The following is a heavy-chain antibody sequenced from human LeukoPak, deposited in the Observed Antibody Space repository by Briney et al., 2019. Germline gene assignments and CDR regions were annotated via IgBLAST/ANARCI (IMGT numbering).Heavy chain of an antibody. CDR3: AKHRFESGGYHSTD. Sequence: PGGSLRLSCVASGFPFSSYWMTWVRQAPGKGLEWVANIKQDGSKKSYVDSVKGRFTISRDNSKNTLYLQMNSLRDEDTAVYYCAKHRFESGGYHSTDWGQGTLVTVSS. J-gene: IGHJ4*02. D-gene: IGHD3-22*01. CDR1: GFPFSSYW. V-gene: IGHV3-7*03. CDR2: IKQDGSKK.